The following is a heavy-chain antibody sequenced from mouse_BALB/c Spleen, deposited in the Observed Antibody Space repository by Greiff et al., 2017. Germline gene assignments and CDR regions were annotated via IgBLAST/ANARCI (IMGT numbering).Heavy chain of an antibody. D-gene: IGHD2-4*01. V-gene: IGHV1-5*01. CDR2: IYPGNSDT. CDR3: TRYDYDVGFAY. Sequence: VQLQQSGTVLARPGASVKMSCKASGYTFTSYWMHWVKQRPGQGLEWIGAIYPGNSDTSYNQTFKGKAKLTAVTSTSTAYMELSSLTNEDSAVYYCTRYDYDVGFAYWGQGTLVTVSA. CDR1: GYTFTSYW. J-gene: IGHJ3*01.